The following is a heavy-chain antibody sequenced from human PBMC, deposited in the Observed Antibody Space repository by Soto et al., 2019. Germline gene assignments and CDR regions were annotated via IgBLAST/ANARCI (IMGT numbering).Heavy chain of an antibody. CDR3: ARRRHPHLGEVAQGDY. J-gene: IGHJ4*02. CDR2: IYYSGST. Sequence: QLQLQESGPGLVKPSETLSLTCTVSGGSISSSSYYWGWIRQPPGKGLEWIGSIYYSGSTYYNPSLKSRVTISVDTSKNQFSLKLSSVTAADTAVYYCARRRHPHLGEVAQGDYWGQGTLVTVSS. D-gene: IGHD3-16*01. CDR1: GGSISSSSYY. V-gene: IGHV4-39*01.